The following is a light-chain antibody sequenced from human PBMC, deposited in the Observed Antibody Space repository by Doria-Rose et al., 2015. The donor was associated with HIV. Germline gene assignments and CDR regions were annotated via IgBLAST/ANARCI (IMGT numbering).Light chain of an antibody. CDR1: SSNIGNNY. V-gene: IGLV1-51*01. CDR3: GTWDSSLCAGWV. Sequence: QSVLTQPPSVSAAPGQKVTISCSGSSSNIGNNYVSWSQQLPGTAPKLLIYDNNKRPSGIPDRLSGSKSGTSATLVITGLQPGDEADYYCGTWDSSLCAGWVFGGGTKLTVL. J-gene: IGLJ3*02. CDR2: DNN.